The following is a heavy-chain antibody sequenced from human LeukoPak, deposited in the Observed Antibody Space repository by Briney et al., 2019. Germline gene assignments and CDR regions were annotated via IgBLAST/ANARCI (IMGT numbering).Heavy chain of an antibody. D-gene: IGHD3-22*01. CDR3: ARPGSGSPYYFDY. CDR2: IYYSGST. Sequence: SETLSLTCTVSGGSISSSSYYWGWIRQPPGKGLEWIGSIYYSGSTYYNPSLKSRVTISVDTSKNQFSLKLSSVTAADTAVYYCARPGSGSPYYFDYWGQGTLVTVSS. CDR1: GGSISSSSYY. V-gene: IGHV4-39*01. J-gene: IGHJ4*02.